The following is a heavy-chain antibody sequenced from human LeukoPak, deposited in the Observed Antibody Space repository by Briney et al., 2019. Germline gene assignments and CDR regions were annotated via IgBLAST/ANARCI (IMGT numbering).Heavy chain of an antibody. V-gene: IGHV6-1*01. CDR2: TYYRSKWNY. CDR1: GDSVSINSVA. J-gene: IGHJ4*02. CDR3: ARAVIGTTRYFES. Sequence: SQTLSLTCAISGDSVSINSVAYNWIRQSPSRGLEWLGRTYYRSKWNYEYAVSVRSRITVNLDTSKNQFSLQLNSVTPDDTAVYYCARAVIGTTRYFESWGQGTLVTVSS. D-gene: IGHD1-1*01.